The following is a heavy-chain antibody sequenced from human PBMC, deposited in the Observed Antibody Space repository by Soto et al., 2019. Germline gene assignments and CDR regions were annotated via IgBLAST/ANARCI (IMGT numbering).Heavy chain of an antibody. D-gene: IGHD2-21*01. V-gene: IGHV1-58*01. Sequence: SVKVSFKTSWFTFCNSSLQWVRQARGQHLEWIGWIIVASGVANYVQNLQGRITITRDTSTNTAYMELSSLRSEDTAVYYCAVEIYSGGKCCQFDHWGQGTLVTVSS. CDR3: AVEIYSGGKCCQFDH. CDR2: IIVASGVA. CDR1: WFTFCNSS. J-gene: IGHJ4*02.